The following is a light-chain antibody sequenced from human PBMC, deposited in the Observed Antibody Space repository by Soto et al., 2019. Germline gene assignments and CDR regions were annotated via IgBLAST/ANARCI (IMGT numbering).Light chain of an antibody. CDR2: DAS. Sequence: EIVLTQSPATLSLSPGERATLSCRASQSVSSYLAWYQQKPGQAPRLLIYDASNRATGIPARFSGSGSGTDFTLTISTLEPEDFAVYYCKQRSNWPRALTFGGGTKV. CDR3: KQRSNWPRALT. V-gene: IGKV3-11*01. J-gene: IGKJ4*01. CDR1: QSVSSY.